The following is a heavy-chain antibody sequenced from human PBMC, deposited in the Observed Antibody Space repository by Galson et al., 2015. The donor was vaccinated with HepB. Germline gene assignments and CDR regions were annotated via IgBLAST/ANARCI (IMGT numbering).Heavy chain of an antibody. J-gene: IGHJ4*02. CDR3: ARLPVSGYTEEDGLDY. CDR2: IYANYSDT. Sequence: QSGAEVKKPGESLTISCKGSGYRFTTYWIAWVRQMPGKGLEWMGIIYANYSDTRYSPSFQGHVTISADKSIGTAYLQWSSLKASDTAMYFCARLPVSGYTEEDGLDYWGQGTLVTVSS. V-gene: IGHV5-51*03. CDR1: GYRFTTYW. D-gene: IGHD5-12*01.